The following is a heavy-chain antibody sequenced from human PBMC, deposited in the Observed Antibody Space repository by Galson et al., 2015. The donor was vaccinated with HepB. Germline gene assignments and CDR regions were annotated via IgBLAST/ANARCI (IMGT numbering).Heavy chain of an antibody. CDR2: IKQDGSEK. V-gene: IGHV3-7*03. Sequence: SLRLSCAASGVTFSSYWMHWVRQAPGKGLEWVANIKQDGSEKYYVDSVKGRFTISRDSAKNSLYLQMNSLRAEDTAVYYCARDDSRYSGYAYPLYGSPSTTHYHYGMDVWGQGTTVTVSS. J-gene: IGHJ6*02. CDR3: ARDDSRYSGYAYPLYGSPSTTHYHYGMDV. CDR1: GVTFSSYW. D-gene: IGHD5-12*01.